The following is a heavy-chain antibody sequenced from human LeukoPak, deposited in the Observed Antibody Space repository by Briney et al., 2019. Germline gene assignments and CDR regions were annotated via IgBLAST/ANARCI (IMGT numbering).Heavy chain of an antibody. Sequence: GGSLRLSCAASGFTFSSYGMHWVRQAPGKGLEWVAVISYDGSNKYYADSVKGRFTLSRDNSKNTLYLQMNSLRAEDTAVYYCAKDRDGIRGVSGAVGYYYNYGMDVWGQGTTVTVSS. CDR3: AKDRDGIRGVSGAVGYYYNYGMDV. J-gene: IGHJ6*02. V-gene: IGHV3-30*18. CDR2: ISYDGSNK. CDR1: GFTFSSYG. D-gene: IGHD3-10*01.